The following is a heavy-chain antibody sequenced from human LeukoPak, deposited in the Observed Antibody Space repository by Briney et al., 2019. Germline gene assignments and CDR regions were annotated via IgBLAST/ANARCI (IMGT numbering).Heavy chain of an antibody. Sequence: GGSLRLSCAASGFTFSDYYMSWIRQAPGKGLEWVSYISGSGSTIYYADSVKGRFTISRDNSKNTLYLQMNSLRAEDTAVYYCAKDRIFYGSGSSVDYWGQGTLVTVSS. CDR2: ISGSGSTI. CDR1: GFTFSDYY. CDR3: AKDRIFYGSGSSVDY. V-gene: IGHV3-11*01. J-gene: IGHJ4*02. D-gene: IGHD3-10*01.